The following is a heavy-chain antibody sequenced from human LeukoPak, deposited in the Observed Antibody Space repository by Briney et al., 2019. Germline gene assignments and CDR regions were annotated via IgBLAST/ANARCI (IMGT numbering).Heavy chain of an antibody. CDR2: IQRDGSEK. V-gene: IGHV3-7*01. J-gene: IGHJ5*02. CDR3: ARARGYGTVNWFDP. D-gene: IGHD5-12*01. CDR1: GFTFSNYW. Sequence: GGSLRLSCAASGFTFSNYWMNWVRQAPGKGLEWVASIQRDGSEKYYVESVKGRFTISRDNAKNSLYLQMNSLRAEDTAVYYCARARGYGTVNWFDPWGQGTLVTVSS.